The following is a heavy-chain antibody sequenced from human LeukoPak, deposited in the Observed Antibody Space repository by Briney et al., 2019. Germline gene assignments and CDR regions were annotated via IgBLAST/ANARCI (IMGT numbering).Heavy chain of an antibody. V-gene: IGHV1-2*02. CDR3: ARAWDYYDSSGYPEGYFDY. D-gene: IGHD3-22*01. J-gene: IGHJ4*02. CDR1: GYTFTGYY. Sequence: ASVKVSCKASGYTFTGYYMHWVRQAPGQGLEWMGWINPNSGGTNYAQKFQGRVTMTRDTSISTAYMELSRLRSDDTAVYYCARAWDYYDSSGYPEGYFDYWGQGTLVTVSS. CDR2: INPNSGGT.